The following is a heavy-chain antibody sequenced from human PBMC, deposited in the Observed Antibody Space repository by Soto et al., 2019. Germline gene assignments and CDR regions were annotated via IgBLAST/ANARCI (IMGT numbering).Heavy chain of an antibody. D-gene: IGHD3-10*01. CDR3: ARAYYYGSGSYYNAPTGYGMDV. V-gene: IGHV1-69*02. Sequence: QVQLVQSGAEVKKPGSSVKVSCKASGGTFSSYTISWVRQAPGQGLEWMGRIIPILGIANYAQKFQGRVTITADKSTSTAYMELSSLRSEDTALYYCARAYYYGSGSYYNAPTGYGMDVWGQGTTVTVSS. CDR2: IIPILGIA. CDR1: GGTFSSYT. J-gene: IGHJ6*02.